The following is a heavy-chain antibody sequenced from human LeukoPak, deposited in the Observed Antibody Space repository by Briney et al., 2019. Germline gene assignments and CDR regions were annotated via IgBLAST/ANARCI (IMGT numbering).Heavy chain of an antibody. J-gene: IGHJ4*02. Sequence: GGSLRLSCAASGFTFSSYAMTWIRQAPGKGPQWVSTIRATAGTTYYADSVKGRFTISRDNSKNTVFLQMNSLRAEDTAVYYCAKGGYTSHYDYWGQGTLVTVSS. V-gene: IGHV3-23*01. D-gene: IGHD6-19*01. CDR1: GFTFSSYA. CDR2: IRATAGTT. CDR3: AKGGYTSHYDY.